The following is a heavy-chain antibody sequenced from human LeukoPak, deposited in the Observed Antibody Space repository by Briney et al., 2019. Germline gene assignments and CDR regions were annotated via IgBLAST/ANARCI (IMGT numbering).Heavy chain of an antibody. V-gene: IGHV4-39*07. CDR3: ATYYDFWMGFDY. D-gene: IGHD3-3*01. CDR2: IYYSGST. CDR1: GGSISSSSYY. Sequence: SETLSLTCTVSGGSISSSSYYWGWIRQPPGKGLEWIGSIYYSGSTYYNTSLKSRVTISVDTSKNQFSLKLSSVTAADTAVYYCATYYDFWMGFDYWGQGTLVTVSS. J-gene: IGHJ4*02.